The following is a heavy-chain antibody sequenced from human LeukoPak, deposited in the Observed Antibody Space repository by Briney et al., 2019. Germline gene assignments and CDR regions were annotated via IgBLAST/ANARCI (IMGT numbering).Heavy chain of an antibody. CDR3: ARDHDCSGGSCYVYWFDP. CDR2: INPNSGGT. V-gene: IGHV1-2*02. D-gene: IGHD2-15*01. Sequence: ASVKVSCKASGGTFSSYAISWVRQAPGQGLEWMGWINPNSGGTNYAQKFQGRVTMTRDTSISTAYMELSRLRSDDTAVYYCARDHDCSGGSCYVYWFDPWGQGTLVTVSS. J-gene: IGHJ5*02. CDR1: GGTFSSYA.